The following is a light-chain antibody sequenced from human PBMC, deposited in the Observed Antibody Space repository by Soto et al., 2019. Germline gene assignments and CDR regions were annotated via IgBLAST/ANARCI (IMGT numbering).Light chain of an antibody. CDR3: ASWDNSLNGLYV. J-gene: IGLJ1*01. CDR1: SSNIGSHP. Sequence: QSVLTQPPSASGTPGQSVTISCSGSSSNIGSHPVNWYQQLPGTAPKLLLYGDNQRPSGVPDRFSASKSGASASLAISGLQSEDEATYYCASWDNSLNGLYVFGAGTKVTVL. V-gene: IGLV1-44*01. CDR2: GDN.